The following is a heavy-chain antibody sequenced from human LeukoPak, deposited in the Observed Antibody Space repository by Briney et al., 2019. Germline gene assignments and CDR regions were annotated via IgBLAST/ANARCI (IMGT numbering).Heavy chain of an antibody. CDR3: ARDDSSGYDY. CDR2: IDPSDSYT. Sequence: PGESLKTSCKGSGYSFTNYWISWVRQMPGKGLEWMGRIDPSDSYTNYSPSFQGHVTISADKSISTAYLQWSSLKASDTAMYYCARDDSSGYDYWGQGTLVTVSS. V-gene: IGHV5-10-1*01. J-gene: IGHJ4*02. CDR1: GYSFTNYW. D-gene: IGHD3-22*01.